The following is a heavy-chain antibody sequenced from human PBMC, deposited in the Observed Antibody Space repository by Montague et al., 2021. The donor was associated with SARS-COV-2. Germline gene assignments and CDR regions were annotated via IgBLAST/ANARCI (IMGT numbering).Heavy chain of an antibody. D-gene: IGHD1-26*01. CDR3: ARFGSGTLEFDL. CDR2: IRTTGHT. Sequence: TLSLTCTVSGASTSTGTYYRSWIRQPAGKGLEWIGRIRTTGHTDYNSSLESRVFMSVDTSTNQFSLSLTSVTAADTAVYFCARFGSGTLEFDLWGQGTLVTVSS. CDR1: GASTSTGTYY. J-gene: IGHJ4*02. V-gene: IGHV4-61*02.